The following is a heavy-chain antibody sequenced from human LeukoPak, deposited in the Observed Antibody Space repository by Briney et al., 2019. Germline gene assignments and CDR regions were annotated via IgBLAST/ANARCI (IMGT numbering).Heavy chain of an antibody. J-gene: IGHJ3*02. Sequence: ASVKVSCKASGYTFTSYYMHWVRQAPGQGLEWMGIINPSGGSTSYAQKFQGRVTITRDTSTSTVYMELSSLRAEDTAVYYCARDTHIVVVTTSGAFDIWGQGTMVTVSS. CDR3: ARDTHIVVVTTSGAFDI. V-gene: IGHV1-46*01. CDR1: GYTFTSYY. D-gene: IGHD2-21*02. CDR2: INPSGGST.